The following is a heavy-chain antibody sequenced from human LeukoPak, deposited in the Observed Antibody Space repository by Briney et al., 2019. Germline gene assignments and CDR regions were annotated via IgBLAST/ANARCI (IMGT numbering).Heavy chain of an antibody. CDR3: AKVRQFTAATGTGLDQ. D-gene: IGHD6-13*01. CDR1: GFTFSNYG. V-gene: IGHV3-33*06. J-gene: IGHJ4*02. CDR2: IWNDGSYK. Sequence: GGSLRLPCAASGFTFSNYGMHWVRQAPGKGLDWVAVIWNDGSYKYYADSVRGRFTISRDNSMNTVYLQMNSLRAEDTAVYYCAKVRQFTAATGTGLDQWGQGTLVTVSS.